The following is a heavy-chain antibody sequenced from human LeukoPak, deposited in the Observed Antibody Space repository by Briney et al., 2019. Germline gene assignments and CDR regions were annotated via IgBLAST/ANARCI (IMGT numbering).Heavy chain of an antibody. J-gene: IGHJ4*02. D-gene: IGHD3-3*01. V-gene: IGHV1-2*02. Sequence: ASVKVSCKASGYTFSGHYIHWVRQAPGQGLEWMAWINPISGGTNYAQNFQGRVTLTRDTSITTAYLELSSLRSDDTAVYYCARENDFWSAWGQGTLVTVSS. CDR1: GYTFSGHY. CDR2: INPISGGT. CDR3: ARENDFWSA.